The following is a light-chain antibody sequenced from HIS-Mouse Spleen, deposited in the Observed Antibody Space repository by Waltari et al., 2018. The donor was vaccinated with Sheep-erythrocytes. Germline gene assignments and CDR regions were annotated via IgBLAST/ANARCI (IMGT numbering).Light chain of an antibody. J-gene: IGKJ3*01. Sequence: DIQLTQSPSFLSASVGDRVTITCRASQGISSYLAWYQQKPGKAPKLLIYAASTLQSGVPSRFSGSGSGTEFTLTLSSLQPEDIATYYCQQYDNLFTFGPGTKVDIK. CDR2: AAS. CDR1: QGISSY. V-gene: IGKV1-9*01. CDR3: QQYDNLFT.